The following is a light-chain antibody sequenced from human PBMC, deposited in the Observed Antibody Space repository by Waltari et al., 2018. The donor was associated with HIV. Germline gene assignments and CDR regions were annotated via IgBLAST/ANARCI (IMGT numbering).Light chain of an antibody. CDR1: SSNIGNNA. J-gene: IGLJ2*01. V-gene: IGLV1-36*01. CDR3: AAWDDSLNGVV. CDR2: DDD. Sequence: QSVLTQPPSVSEAPRQRVPISCSGSSSNIGNNAVNWYQQLPGKPPKLLVYDDDLLASGVSYRCSAAKSGPSACLAISGLQSEDESDYYCAAWDDSLNGVVFGGGTKLTVL.